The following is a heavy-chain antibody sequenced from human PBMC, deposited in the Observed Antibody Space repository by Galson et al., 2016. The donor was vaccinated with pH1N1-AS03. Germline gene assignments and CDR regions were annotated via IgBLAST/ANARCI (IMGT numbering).Heavy chain of an antibody. D-gene: IGHD1-26*01. J-gene: IGHJ4*02. V-gene: IGHV3-30*18. CDR1: AFIFSNYG. CDR2: ISYDGTNK. CDR3: AKDIIIVGASLTGGYFDY. Sequence: SLRLSCAASAFIFSNYGMHWVRQAPGKGLEWVAVISYDGTNKFYADSVKGRFTISRDNSMNTLYLQMNSLRAEDTAVYYCAKDIIIVGASLTGGYFDYWGQGTLVTVSS.